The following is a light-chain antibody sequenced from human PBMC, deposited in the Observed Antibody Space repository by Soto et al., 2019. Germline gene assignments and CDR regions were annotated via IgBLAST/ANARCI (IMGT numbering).Light chain of an antibody. CDR1: SSDVGSYNF. J-gene: IGLJ1*01. Sequence: QSVLTQPASVSGSPGQSITISCTRTSSDVGSYNFVSWYQQHPGEVPKVMIYEVSKRPSGVSDRFSGSKSGNTASLTISGLQAEDEADYYCCADAGRSTYVFGTVTKVTV. CDR2: EVS. V-gene: IGLV2-23*02. CDR3: CADAGRSTYV.